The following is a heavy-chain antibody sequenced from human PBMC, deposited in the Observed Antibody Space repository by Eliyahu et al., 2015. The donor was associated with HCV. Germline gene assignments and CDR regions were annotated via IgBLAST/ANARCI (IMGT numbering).Heavy chain of an antibody. D-gene: IGHD2-15*01. V-gene: IGHV1-18*01. Sequence: QVQLVQSGAEVKKPGASVKVSCKASGYTFTXYGISWVRQAPGQGLEWMGWISAYNGNTNYAQKLQGRVTMTTDTSTSTAYMELRSLRSDDTPVYYCARGGYCSGGSCYFFHYGMDVWGQGTTVTVSS. CDR1: GYTFTXYG. CDR2: ISAYNGNT. CDR3: ARGGYCSGGSCYFFHYGMDV. J-gene: IGHJ6*02.